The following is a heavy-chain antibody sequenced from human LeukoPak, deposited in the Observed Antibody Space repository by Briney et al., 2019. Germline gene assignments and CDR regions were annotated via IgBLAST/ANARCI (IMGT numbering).Heavy chain of an antibody. D-gene: IGHD4-23*01. CDR1: GFTFSSYA. J-gene: IGHJ4*02. CDR3: AKECAYGGNSCLDY. Sequence: GGSLRLSCAASGFTFSSYAMSWVRQAPGKGLDWVSDISTGGDNTYYADFVKGRFTISRDNSRNTLYLQVNSLRAEDTAVYYCAKECAYGGNSCLDYWGQGTLVTVSS. CDR2: ISTGGDNT. V-gene: IGHV3-23*01.